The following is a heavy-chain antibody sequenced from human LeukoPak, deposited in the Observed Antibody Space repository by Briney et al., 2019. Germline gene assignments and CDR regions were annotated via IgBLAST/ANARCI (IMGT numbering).Heavy chain of an antibody. CDR3: ARVGITMVRGEGAFDI. V-gene: IGHV3-64*01. CDR1: GFTFSSYA. J-gene: IGHJ3*02. CDR2: ISSNGGST. Sequence: GGSLSLSCAASGFTFSSYAMHWVRQAPGKGLEYVSAISSNGGSTYYANSVKGRFTISRDNSKNTLYLQMGSLRAEDTAVYYCARVGITMVRGEGAFDIWGQGTMVTVSS. D-gene: IGHD3-10*01.